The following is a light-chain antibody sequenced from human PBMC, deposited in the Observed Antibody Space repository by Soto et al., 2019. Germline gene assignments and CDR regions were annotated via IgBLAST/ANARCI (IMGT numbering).Light chain of an antibody. CDR1: SSDVGGYNY. J-gene: IGLJ3*02. CDR3: SSYAGSNNLV. CDR2: EVT. Sequence: QSVLTQPPSASGYPGQSVTISCTGTSSDVGGYNYVSWYQLHPGKAPKLMIYEVTRRPSGVPDRFSGSKSGNTASLTVSGLQAEDEADYYCSSYAGSNNLVFGGGTKLTVL. V-gene: IGLV2-8*01.